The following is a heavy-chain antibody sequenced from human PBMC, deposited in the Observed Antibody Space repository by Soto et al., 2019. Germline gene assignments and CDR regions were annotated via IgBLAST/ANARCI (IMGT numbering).Heavy chain of an antibody. CDR2: ISHDGKIQ. D-gene: IGHD3-3*01. CDR1: GFAFSSYA. CDR3: AKDYETSSAGYFNSGMDV. V-gene: IGHV3-30*04. J-gene: IGHJ6*02. Sequence: QVRLVESGGGVVQPGRSLRLSCAASGFAFSSYAMHWVRQAPGKGLEGVATISHDGKIQYYADSVNARFTVSRDNARNTVFLHMNSLRVDDTTLYYCAKDYETSSAGYFNSGMDVWGHGTTVTVS.